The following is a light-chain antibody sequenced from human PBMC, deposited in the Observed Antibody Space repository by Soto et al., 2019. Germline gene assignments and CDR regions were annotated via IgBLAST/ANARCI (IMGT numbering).Light chain of an antibody. Sequence: QSALTQPASVSGSPGQSITISCTGTSSDVGGYNYVSWYQQHPGKAPKLMIYDVSNRASGVSNRFSGSKSGNTASLTISGLQAEDEADYYCSSYTSSSTLLEFGGGTKLTVL. CDR2: DVS. CDR1: SSDVGGYNY. V-gene: IGLV2-14*01. CDR3: SSYTSSSTLLE. J-gene: IGLJ3*02.